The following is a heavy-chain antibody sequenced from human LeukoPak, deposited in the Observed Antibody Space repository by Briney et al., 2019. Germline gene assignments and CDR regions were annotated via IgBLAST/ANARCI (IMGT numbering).Heavy chain of an antibody. CDR3: AGDFSGHYSLDY. J-gene: IGHJ4*02. Sequence: GGSLRLSCAASGFTFSRHSMNWVRQAPGKGLEWVAYISGYSSAIYYADSVRGRFTISRDNAKNSLYLQMNSLRDEDTAVYYCAGDFSGHYSLDYWGQGTLVTVSS. CDR2: ISGYSSAI. D-gene: IGHD2-15*01. CDR1: GFTFSRHS. V-gene: IGHV3-48*02.